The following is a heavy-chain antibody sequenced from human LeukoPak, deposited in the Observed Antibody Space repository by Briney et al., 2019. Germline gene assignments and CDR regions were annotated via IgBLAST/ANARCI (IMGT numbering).Heavy chain of an antibody. CDR1: GFTFSSYA. CDR2: ISGNGGST. D-gene: IGHD1-14*01. Sequence: GGSLRLSCAASGFTFSSYAMSWVRQARGKGLEWVSVISGNGGSTYYADSVKGRFTISRDNSRNTLYLQMNSLRGEDTAVYYCAKADSARGVTLKTTIDYWGQGTLVTVSS. J-gene: IGHJ4*02. CDR3: AKADSARGVTLKTTIDY. V-gene: IGHV3-23*01.